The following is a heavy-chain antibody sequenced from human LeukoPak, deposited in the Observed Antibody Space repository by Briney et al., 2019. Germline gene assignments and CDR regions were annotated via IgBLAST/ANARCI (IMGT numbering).Heavy chain of an antibody. J-gene: IGHJ4*02. CDR2: ISYDGSNK. CDR3: ARGSMVDKYYFDY. V-gene: IGHV3-30*03. Sequence: GGSLRLSCATSGFTFSNYGVHWVRQAPGKGLEWVAVISYDGSNKYYADSVKGRFTISRDNSKNTLYLQMNSLRAEDTAVYYCARGSMVDKYYFDYWGQGTLVAVSS. D-gene: IGHD3-10*01. CDR1: GFTFSNYG.